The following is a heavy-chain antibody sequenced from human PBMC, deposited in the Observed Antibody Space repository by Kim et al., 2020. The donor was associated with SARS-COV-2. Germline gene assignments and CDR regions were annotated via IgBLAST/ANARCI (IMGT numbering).Heavy chain of an antibody. CDR1: GASISSYF. CDR2: IYNSGTT. D-gene: IGHD1-26*01. CDR3: ARLKWVAPNAFDF. V-gene: IGHV4-59*01. Sequence: SETLSLSCTVSGASISSYFWSWIRQPPGRGLEWIGDIYNSGTTNYNPSLKSRVTISVDTSTNQFSLNLRSVTAADTAVYYCARLKWVAPNAFDFWGQGTMVTVSS. J-gene: IGHJ3*01.